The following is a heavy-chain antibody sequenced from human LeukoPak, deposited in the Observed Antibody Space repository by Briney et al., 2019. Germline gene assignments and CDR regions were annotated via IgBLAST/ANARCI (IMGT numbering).Heavy chain of an antibody. CDR2: IYHSGSN. CDR3: ARTYCSSTSCYQGISDY. D-gene: IGHD2-2*01. Sequence: PSETLSLTCAVSGYSISSGYYWGWIRQPRGKGLEWIGSIYHSGSNYYNPPLKSRVTISVDTSKNQLSLQLSSVTDADTAVYYCARTYCSSTSCYQGISDYWGQGTLVTVSS. V-gene: IGHV4-38-2*01. J-gene: IGHJ4*02. CDR1: GYSISSGYY.